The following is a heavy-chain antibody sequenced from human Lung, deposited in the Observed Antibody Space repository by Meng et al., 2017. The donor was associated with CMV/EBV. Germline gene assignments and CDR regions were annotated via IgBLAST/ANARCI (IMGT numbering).Heavy chain of an antibody. CDR1: GYRFTNYW. D-gene: IGHD5-24*01. CDR2: IYPGDSDT. CDR3: AKLNVQMAAHY. J-gene: IGHJ4*02. Sequence: GESLKISCKASGYRFTNYWIGWVRQMPGKGLEWMGIIYPGDSDTRYSPSFQGQVTISADKSITTAYLQWSSLKASDTAMYYCAKLNVQMAAHYWGQGTLVTVSS. V-gene: IGHV5-51*01.